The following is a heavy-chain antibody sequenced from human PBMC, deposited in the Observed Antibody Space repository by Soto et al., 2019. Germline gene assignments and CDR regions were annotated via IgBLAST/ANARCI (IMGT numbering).Heavy chain of an antibody. CDR2: IYPGDSDT. V-gene: IGHV5-51*01. CDR3: ARHGRSYDSSGYSSHY. Sequence: PGESLKISCKGSGYSFTSYWIGWVRQMPGKGLEWMGIIYPGDSDTRYSPSFQGQVTISADKSISTAYLQWSSLKASDTAMYYCARHGRSYDSSGYSSHYWGQGTLVTVSS. CDR1: GYSFTSYW. D-gene: IGHD3-22*01. J-gene: IGHJ4*02.